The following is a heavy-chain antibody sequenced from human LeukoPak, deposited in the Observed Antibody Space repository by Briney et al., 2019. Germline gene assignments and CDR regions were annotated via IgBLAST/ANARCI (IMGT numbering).Heavy chain of an antibody. V-gene: IGHV3-21*01. CDR2: ITTSSTSI. CDR1: GFTFSSVS. J-gene: IGHJ4*02. CDR3: ARVRSGYYIDY. D-gene: IGHD3-3*01. Sequence: PGGSLRLSCAASGFTFSSVSMNWVRQAPGKGLEWVSFITTSSTSIYYADSVRGRFTISRDNAKNSLHLQMNSLRAEDTAVYYCARVRSGYYIDYWGQGTLVTVSS.